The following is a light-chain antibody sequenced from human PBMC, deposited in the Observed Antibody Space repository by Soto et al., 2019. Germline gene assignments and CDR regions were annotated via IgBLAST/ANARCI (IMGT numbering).Light chain of an antibody. CDR3: QQYNQWTIT. Sequence: EIVMTQYPATLSLSPGESATLSCRASQSAGTNLAWYQQKPGQAPRLLIHGAFTRATGIPARFSGSGSGTEFTLTISSLKSEDFAVFYCQQYNQWTITFGQGTRLEIK. V-gene: IGKV3-15*01. CDR2: GAF. J-gene: IGKJ5*01. CDR1: QSAGTN.